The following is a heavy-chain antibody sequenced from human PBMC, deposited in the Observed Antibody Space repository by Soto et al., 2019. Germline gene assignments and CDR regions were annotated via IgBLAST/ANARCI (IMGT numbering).Heavy chain of an antibody. CDR3: TTDDHGSLKFYY. J-gene: IGHJ4*02. CDR1: GFTFSNAW. CDR2: IKSKTDGGTT. V-gene: IGHV3-15*01. Sequence: EVQLVESGGGLVKPGGSLRLSCAASGFTFSNAWMSWVRQAPVKGLEWVGRIKSKTDGGTTDYAAPVKGRFTISRDDSKHTLYLQMNSMKTEDTAVYYCTTDDHGSLKFYYWGQGTLVTVSS.